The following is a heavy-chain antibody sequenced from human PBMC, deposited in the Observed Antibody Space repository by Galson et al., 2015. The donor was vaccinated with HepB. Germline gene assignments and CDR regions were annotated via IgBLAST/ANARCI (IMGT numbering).Heavy chain of an antibody. CDR2: IIPIFGTA. J-gene: IGHJ6*03. CDR1: GYTFTSYY. CDR3: ARGRAQPSYYYMDV. D-gene: IGHD5-18*01. V-gene: IGHV1-69*13. Sequence: SVKVSCKASGYTFTSYYMRWVRQAPGQGLEWMGGIIPIFGTANYAQKFQGRVTITADESTSTAYMELSSLRSEDTAVYYCARGRAQPSYYYMDVWGKGTTVTVSS.